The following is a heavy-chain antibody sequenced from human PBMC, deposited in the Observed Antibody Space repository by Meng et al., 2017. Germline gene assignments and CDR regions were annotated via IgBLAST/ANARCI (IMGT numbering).Heavy chain of an antibody. CDR1: GFTFGDYA. Sequence: GGSLRLSCTASGFTFGDYAMSWFRQAPGKGLEWVGFIRSKAYGGTTEYAASVKGRFTISRDDSKSIAYLQMNSLKTEDTAVHYCTRDRVGGSYYVPFPFDYWGQGTLVTAPQ. CDR2: IRSKAYGGTT. J-gene: IGHJ4*02. D-gene: IGHD1-26*01. CDR3: TRDRVGGSYYVPFPFDY. V-gene: IGHV3-49*03.